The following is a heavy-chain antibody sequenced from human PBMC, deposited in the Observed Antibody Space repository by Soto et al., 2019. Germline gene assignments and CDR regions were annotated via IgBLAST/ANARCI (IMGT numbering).Heavy chain of an antibody. CDR1: GGSISSYY. D-gene: IGHD6-13*01. CDR2: IYYSGST. V-gene: IGHV4-59*08. J-gene: IGHJ5*02. Sequence: SETLSLTCTVSGGSISSYYWSWIRQPPGKGLEWIGYIYYSGSTNYNPSLKSRVTISVDTSKNQFSLKLSSVTAADTAVYYCARGGGSSWSLWFAPWGQGTLVTVSS. CDR3: ARGGGSSWSLWFAP.